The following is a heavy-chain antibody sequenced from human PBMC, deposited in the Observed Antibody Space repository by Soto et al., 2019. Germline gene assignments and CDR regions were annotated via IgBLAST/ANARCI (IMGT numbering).Heavy chain of an antibody. D-gene: IGHD3-22*01. CDR2: ISADGRST. CDR1: GFRFSDYS. V-gene: IGHV3-23*01. J-gene: IGHJ5*02. CDR3: AKIPTLYYDSRGFYGWFDP. Sequence: EVHLLESGGGLVQPGGSLRLSCAASGFRFSDYSMSWVRQAPGKGLEWVSVISADGRSTYFADSVKGRFTLSRDNFKDTVYLQMYSLRAEDTAVYHCAKIPTLYYDSRGFYGWFDPWGQGTLVTVSA.